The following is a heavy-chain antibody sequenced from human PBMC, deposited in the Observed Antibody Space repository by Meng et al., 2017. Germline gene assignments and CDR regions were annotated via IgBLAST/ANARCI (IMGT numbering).Heavy chain of an antibody. CDR3: ARDGVEMATIPLDY. CDR1: GGTFSSYA. CDR2: IIPIFGTA. D-gene: IGHD5-24*01. V-gene: IGHV1-69*13. Sequence: SVKVSCKASGGTFSSYAISWVRQAPGQGLEWMGGIIPIFGTANYAQKFQGRVTITADESTSTAYMELSSLRSEDTAVYYCARDGVEMATIPLDYWGQGTLVTVSS. J-gene: IGHJ4*02.